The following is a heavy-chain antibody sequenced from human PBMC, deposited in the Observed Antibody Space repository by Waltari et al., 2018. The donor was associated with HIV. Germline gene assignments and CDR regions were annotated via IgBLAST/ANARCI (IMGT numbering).Heavy chain of an antibody. Sequence: QVQMVESGGGLVKPGGSLRLSRAASGFIFSDFYMTWIRQAPGKGLEWVSYISSSSSFIYYADSVRGRFTISRDNAKNSLYLQMNSLRAEDTAVYYCARGGSGWYREAAEIDYWGQGTLVTVSS. CDR1: GFIFSDFY. CDR3: ARGGSGWYREAAEIDY. D-gene: IGHD6-19*01. CDR2: ISSSSSFI. V-gene: IGHV3-11*01. J-gene: IGHJ4*02.